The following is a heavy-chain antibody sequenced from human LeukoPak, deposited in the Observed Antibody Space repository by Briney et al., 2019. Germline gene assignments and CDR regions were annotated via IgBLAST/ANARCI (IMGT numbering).Heavy chain of an antibody. CDR2: IYSTGRS. J-gene: IGHJ4*02. D-gene: IGHD5-24*01. CDR3: AKDDRWLQFCC. CDR1: GGSISNYF. Sequence: PSETLSLTCTVSGGSISNYFWSWVRQPAGKGLEWIGRIYSTGRSDYNPSLKSRITMSVDTSKNQFSLKLSSVTAADTAVYYCAKDDRWLQFCCWGQGTLVTVSA. V-gene: IGHV4-4*07.